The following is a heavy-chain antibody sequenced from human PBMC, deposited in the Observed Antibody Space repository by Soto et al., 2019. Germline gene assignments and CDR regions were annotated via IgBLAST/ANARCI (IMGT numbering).Heavy chain of an antibody. V-gene: IGHV3-23*01. D-gene: IGHD1-26*01. CDR1: GVTFTSDA. Sequence: GGSLRLSCAASGVTFTSDAINWVRQAPGKGLEWVSAISGSGSSAYYADSVKGRFTTSRDNAKNTGYVQMNSLRADDTAVYSCGKVTSVGATFHAFDIWRQG. CDR3: GKVTSVGATFHAFDI. J-gene: IGHJ3*02. CDR2: ISGSGSSA.